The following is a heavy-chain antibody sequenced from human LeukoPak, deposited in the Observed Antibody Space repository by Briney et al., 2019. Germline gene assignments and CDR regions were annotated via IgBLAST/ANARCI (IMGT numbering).Heavy chain of an antibody. CDR3: ARFRGVVVGN. J-gene: IGHJ4*02. V-gene: IGHV3-21*01. CDR1: GFTFSSYS. CDR2: ISSSSSYI. Sequence: PGGSLRLSCAASGFTFSSYSMNWVRQAPGKGLEWVSSISSSSSYIYYADSVKGRFTISRGNAKNSLYLQMNSLRAEDTAVYYCARFRGVVVGNWGQGTLVTVSS. D-gene: IGHD2-15*01.